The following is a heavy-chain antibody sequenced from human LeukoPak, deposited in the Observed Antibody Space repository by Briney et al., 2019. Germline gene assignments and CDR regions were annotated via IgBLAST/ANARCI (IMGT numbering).Heavy chain of an antibody. D-gene: IGHD3-22*01. V-gene: IGHV1-46*01. CDR1: GYTFTSYY. CDR3: ARDSAFVYDSSGYYSNNWFDP. J-gene: IGHJ5*02. Sequence: ASVKVSCKASGYTFTSYYMHWVRQAPGQGLEWMGIINPSGGSTSYAQKFQGRVTMTRDMSTSTVYMGLSSLRSEDTAVYYCARDSAFVYDSSGYYSNNWFDPWGQGTLVTVSS. CDR2: INPSGGST.